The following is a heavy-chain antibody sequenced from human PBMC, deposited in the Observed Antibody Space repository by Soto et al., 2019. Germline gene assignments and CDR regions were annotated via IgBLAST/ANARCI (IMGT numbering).Heavy chain of an antibody. D-gene: IGHD3-22*01. J-gene: IGHJ4*02. CDR3: ARGFYDSRGYSSPFDY. CDR2: ISHSGNT. Sequence: SETLSLTCTVSGVPVSSGSNHWRWIRQPPGKGLEWIGYISHSGNTDYSSSLESRAIISIDTSNNQFSLKLSSVTAADTAVYFCARGFYDSRGYSSPFDYWGQGVVVTVS. V-gene: IGHV4-61*01. CDR1: GVPVSSGSNH.